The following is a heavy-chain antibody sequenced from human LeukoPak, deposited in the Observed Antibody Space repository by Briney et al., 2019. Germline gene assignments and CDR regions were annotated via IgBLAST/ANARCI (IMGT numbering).Heavy chain of an antibody. J-gene: IGHJ4*02. CDR2: IKEDGTEK. CDR1: GFTFSAYW. CDR3: ARGRWSDY. V-gene: IGHV3-7*01. Sequence: GGSLRLSCAASGFTFSAYWMTWVRQAPGKGVEWVANIKEDGTEKNYVDSVKRRFTISRDNVKKPLYLEMNSLRVEDTAVYYCARGRWSDYWGQGTQVTVSS. D-gene: IGHD5-24*01.